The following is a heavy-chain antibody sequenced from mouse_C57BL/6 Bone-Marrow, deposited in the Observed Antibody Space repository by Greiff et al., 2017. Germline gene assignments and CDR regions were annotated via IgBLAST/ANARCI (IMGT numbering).Heavy chain of an antibody. CDR1: GYTFTSYG. CDR3: ARRALLWLHYYAMDY. J-gene: IGHJ4*01. D-gene: IGHD2-2*01. V-gene: IGHV1-81*01. Sequence: VQLQQSGAELARPGASVKLSCKASGYTFTSYGISWVKQRTGQGLEWIGEIYPRSGNTYYNEKFKGKATLTADKSSSTAYMELRSLTSENSAVYFGARRALLWLHYYAMDYWGQGTSVTVSS. CDR2: IYPRSGNT.